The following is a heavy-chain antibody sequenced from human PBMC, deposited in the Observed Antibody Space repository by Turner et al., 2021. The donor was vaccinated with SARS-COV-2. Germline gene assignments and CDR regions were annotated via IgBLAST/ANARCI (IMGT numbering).Heavy chain of an antibody. D-gene: IGHD6-19*01. Sequence: QVYLVQSGPEVKKPGASVKVSCKASGYPFTSYAISWVRQAPGHGPEWMGRISCYNDNIRYEQNFQGRATMTKDATTNTAFMELRSLRSDDTAVYFCARGDTSGLLDYWGQGTLVTVSS. J-gene: IGHJ4*02. CDR1: GYPFTSYA. V-gene: IGHV1-18*04. CDR2: ISCYNDNI. CDR3: ARGDTSGLLDY.